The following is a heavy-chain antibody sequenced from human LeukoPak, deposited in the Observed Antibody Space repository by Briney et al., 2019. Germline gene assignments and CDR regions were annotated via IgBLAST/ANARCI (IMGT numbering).Heavy chain of an antibody. Sequence: SETLSLTCAVYGGSFSGYYWSWLRQPPGKGLEWIGEINHSGSTNYNPSLKSRVTISVDTSKNQFSLKLSSVTAADTAVYYCARGGVPGGLWFGVPWGQGTLVTVSS. J-gene: IGHJ5*02. CDR1: GGSFSGYY. CDR3: ARGGVPGGLWFGVP. V-gene: IGHV4-34*01. D-gene: IGHD3-10*01. CDR2: INHSGST.